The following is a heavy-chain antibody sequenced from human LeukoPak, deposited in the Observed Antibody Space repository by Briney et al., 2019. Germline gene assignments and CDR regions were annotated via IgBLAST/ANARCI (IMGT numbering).Heavy chain of an antibody. CDR3: ARELGTDPTYYDSVSYYFDY. D-gene: IGHD3-22*01. V-gene: IGHV3-20*04. CDR2: INWNGGST. Sequence: GGSLRLSCAASGFTFDDYGMSWVRQAPGKGLEWVSGINWNGGSTGYADSVKGRFTISRDNAKNSLYLQMNSLRAEDTALYYCARELGTDPTYYDSVSYYFDYGGQGTLVTVSS. J-gene: IGHJ4*02. CDR1: GFTFDDYG.